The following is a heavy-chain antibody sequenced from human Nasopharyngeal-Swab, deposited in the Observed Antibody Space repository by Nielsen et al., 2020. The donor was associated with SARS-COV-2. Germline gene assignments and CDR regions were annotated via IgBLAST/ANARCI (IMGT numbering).Heavy chain of an antibody. D-gene: IGHD4-17*01. CDR3: ARGSWGDYVARGTFDP. CDR2: IWYDGSNK. V-gene: IGHV3-33*01. J-gene: IGHJ5*02. Sequence: SLKISCAASGFTFSSYGMHWVRQAPGKGLEWVAVIWYDGSNKYYADSVKGRFTISRDNSKNTLYLQMNSLRAEDTAVYYCARGSWGDYVARGTFDPWGQGTLVTVSS. CDR1: GFTFSSYG.